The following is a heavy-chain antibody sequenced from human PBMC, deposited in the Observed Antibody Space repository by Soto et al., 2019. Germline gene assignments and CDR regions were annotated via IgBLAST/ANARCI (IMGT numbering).Heavy chain of an antibody. J-gene: IGHJ4*02. CDR2: INHSGST. Sequence: SETLSLTCAVYGGSFSGYYWSWIRQPPGKGLEWIGEINHSGSTNYNPSLKSRVTISVDTSKNQFSLKLSSVTAADTAVYYCARDHSSSWYWKQWLVPKYYFDYWGQGTLVTVSS. V-gene: IGHV4-34*01. CDR3: ARDHSSSWYWKQWLVPKYYFDY. CDR1: GGSFSGYY. D-gene: IGHD6-13*01.